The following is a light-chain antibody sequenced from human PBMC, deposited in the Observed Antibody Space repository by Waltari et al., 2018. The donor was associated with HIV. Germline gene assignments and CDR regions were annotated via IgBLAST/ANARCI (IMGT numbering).Light chain of an antibody. CDR1: SSDVVRYNY. Sequence: QSALTQPPSASGSPGQSVTISCTGSSSDVVRYNYVSWYQQHPGKAPKLIIYEVTKRPSGVPDRFSGSKSGNTASLTVSGLRAEDEADYYCSSYPGSFPWVFGGGTKLTVL. CDR3: SSYPGSFPWV. V-gene: IGLV2-8*01. CDR2: EVT. J-gene: IGLJ3*02.